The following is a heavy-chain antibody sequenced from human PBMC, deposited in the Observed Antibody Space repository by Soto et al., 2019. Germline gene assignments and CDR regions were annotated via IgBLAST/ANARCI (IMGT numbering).Heavy chain of an antibody. Sequence: ASVKVSCKASGYTFTSYGISWVRQAPGQGPEWMGWISAYNGNTNYAQKLQGRVTMTTDTSTSTAYMELRSLRSDDTAVYYCARDIPAHYYDSSGYYYVYGDYWGQGTLVTVSS. J-gene: IGHJ4*02. CDR2: ISAYNGNT. CDR3: ARDIPAHYYDSSGYYYVYGDY. D-gene: IGHD3-22*01. CDR1: GYTFTSYG. V-gene: IGHV1-18*01.